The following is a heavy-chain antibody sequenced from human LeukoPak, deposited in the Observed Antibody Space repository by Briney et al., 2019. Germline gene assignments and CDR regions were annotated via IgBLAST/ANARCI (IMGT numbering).Heavy chain of an antibody. D-gene: IGHD4-17*01. Sequence: SQTLSLTCTVSGASISSGDYHWNWIRQPPGKGLEWIGEIYHSGSTNYNPSLKSRVTISVDKSKNQFSLKLSSVTAADTAVYYCARVGIEVTTNDYWGQGTLVTVSS. V-gene: IGHV4-30-2*01. CDR1: GASISSGDYH. J-gene: IGHJ4*02. CDR2: IYHSGST. CDR3: ARVGIEVTTNDY.